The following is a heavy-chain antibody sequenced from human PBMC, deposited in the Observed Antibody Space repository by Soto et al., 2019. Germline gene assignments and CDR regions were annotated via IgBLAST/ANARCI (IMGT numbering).Heavy chain of an antibody. CDR1: GGSISSGGYY. Sequence: PSETLSLTCTVSGGSISSGGYYWSWIRQHPGKGLEWIGYIYYSGSTYYNPSLKSRVTISVDTSKNQFSLKLSSVTAADTAVYYCARYDRYYYYGMDVWGQGTTVTVSS. V-gene: IGHV4-31*03. CDR2: IYYSGST. CDR3: ARYDRYYYYGMDV. J-gene: IGHJ6*02. D-gene: IGHD1-1*01.